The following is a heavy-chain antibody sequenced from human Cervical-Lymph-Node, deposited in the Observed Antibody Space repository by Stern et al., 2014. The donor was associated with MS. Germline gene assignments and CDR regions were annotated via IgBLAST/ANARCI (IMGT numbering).Heavy chain of an antibody. CDR2: ISPSGDTI. D-gene: IGHD4-23*01. CDR3: ARDQDGGDWYDH. CDR1: GFTFSDYY. J-gene: IGHJ5*02. V-gene: IGHV3-11*01. Sequence: QVQLVQSGGGLVKPGGSLRLSCAASGFTFSDYYMTWIRQAPGKGLEWLSYISPSGDTIYYADSVKGRFTISRDDAKNSLYLQMNILRAEDTAVYYCARDQDGGDWYDHWGQGTLVTVSS.